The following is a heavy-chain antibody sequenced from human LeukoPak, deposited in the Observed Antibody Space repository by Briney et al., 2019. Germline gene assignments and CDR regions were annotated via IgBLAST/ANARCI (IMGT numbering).Heavy chain of an antibody. CDR1: GGSISSGSYY. CDR3: ARVGVPHPCGMDV. CDR2: IYTSGST. J-gene: IGHJ6*02. Sequence: SETLSLTCTVSGGSISSGSYYWSWIRQPAGKGLEWIGRIYTSGSTNYNPSLKSRVTISVDTSKNQFSLKLSSVTAADTAVYYCARVGVPHPCGMDVWGQGTTVTVSS. V-gene: IGHV4-61*02.